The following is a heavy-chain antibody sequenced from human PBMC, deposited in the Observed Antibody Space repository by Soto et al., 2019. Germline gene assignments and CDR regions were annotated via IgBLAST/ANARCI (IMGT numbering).Heavy chain of an antibody. D-gene: IGHD6-13*01. Sequence: PGGSLRLSCAASGFSFSSYAMSWVRQAPGTGLEWVSAISGSGGGTDYADSVKGRFTISRDNSKNTLYLQMHSLRAEDTAVYYCAKDGSSWYPFDYWGQGTLVTVSS. CDR3: AKDGSSWYPFDY. CDR2: ISGSGGGT. V-gene: IGHV3-23*01. J-gene: IGHJ4*02. CDR1: GFSFSSYA.